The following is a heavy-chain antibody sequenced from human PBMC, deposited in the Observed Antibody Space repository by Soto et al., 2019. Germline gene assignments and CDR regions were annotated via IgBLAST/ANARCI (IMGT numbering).Heavy chain of an antibody. V-gene: IGHV4-59*08. CDR3: ARHVTTVSTGAFDF. CDR2: IYNSGNT. D-gene: IGHD4-17*01. J-gene: IGHJ3*01. CDR1: GGSISSGY. Sequence: SETLSLTCAVSGGSISSGYWSWIRQPPGKGLEWIGYIYNSGNTNYNPSLRSRVTISVDTSRNQFSLKLSSVTAADTAVYYCARHVTTVSTGAFDFWGQGTVVTVSS.